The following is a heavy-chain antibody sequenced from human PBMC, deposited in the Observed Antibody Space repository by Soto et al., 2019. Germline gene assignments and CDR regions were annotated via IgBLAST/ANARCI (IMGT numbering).Heavy chain of an antibody. CDR1: GGTFNNYP. CDR3: ARGRGYSGDDHYYYFDMDV. Sequence: QVQLVQSGAEVKKPASSVKVSCKASGGTFNNYPITWVRQAPGEGLEWMGGSSPIFGTANYAQNFQGRVTISVDESTSTAYMELRSLRSEDTAVYYCARGRGYSGDDHYYYFDMDVWGQGTTVTVSS. CDR2: SSPIFGTA. V-gene: IGHV1-69*01. J-gene: IGHJ6*02. D-gene: IGHD5-12*01.